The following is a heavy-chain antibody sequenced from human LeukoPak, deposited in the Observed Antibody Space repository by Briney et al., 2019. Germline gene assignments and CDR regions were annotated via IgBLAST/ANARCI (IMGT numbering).Heavy chain of an antibody. CDR3: ARDTYYYDSSGYSYFGY. J-gene: IGHJ4*02. D-gene: IGHD3-22*01. CDR1: GYSISSGYY. Sequence: SETLSLTCAVSGYSISSGYYWGWIRQPPGKGLEWIGSIYHSGSTYYNPSLKSRVTISVDTSKNQFSLKLSSVTAADTAVYYCARDTYYYDSSGYSYFGYWGQGTLVTVSS. CDR2: IYHSGST. V-gene: IGHV4-38-2*02.